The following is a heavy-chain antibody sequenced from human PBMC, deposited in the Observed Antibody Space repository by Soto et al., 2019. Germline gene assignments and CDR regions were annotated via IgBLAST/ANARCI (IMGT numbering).Heavy chain of an antibody. Sequence: GGSLRLSCAASGFAFSDYYMTWIRQSPGKGLEWVSYIGDSSSHTNYADSMKGRFTISRDNAKDSLYLEMHSLRADDTAVYYCARGVTDPPFDYWGQGTLVTVSS. J-gene: IGHJ4*02. V-gene: IGHV3-11*06. D-gene: IGHD2-21*02. CDR3: ARGVTDPPFDY. CDR1: GFAFSDYY. CDR2: IGDSSSHT.